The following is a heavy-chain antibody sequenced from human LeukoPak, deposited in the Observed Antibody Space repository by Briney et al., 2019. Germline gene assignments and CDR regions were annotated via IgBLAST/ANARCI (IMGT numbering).Heavy chain of an antibody. D-gene: IGHD1-26*01. CDR1: GYTFNSAG. J-gene: IGHJ6*03. CDR3: ARTTNSYYYYYYIDV. Sequence: ASVKVSCKASGYTFNSAGISWVRQAPGQGLECMGWINAYNDNTKYAEKLQGRVTMTTDTSTSTAYMELRSLRSDDTAVYYCARTTNSYYYYYYIDVWGKGTTVTVSS. V-gene: IGHV1-18*01. CDR2: INAYNDNT.